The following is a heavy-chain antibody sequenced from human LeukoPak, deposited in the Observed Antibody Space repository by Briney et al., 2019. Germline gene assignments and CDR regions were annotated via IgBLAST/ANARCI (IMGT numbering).Heavy chain of an antibody. J-gene: IGHJ4*02. CDR2: IKQDGSEK. V-gene: IGHV3-7*01. Sequence: PGGSLRLSFAASGFTFSSYWRSWVRQAPGKGLEWVANIKQDGSEKYYVDSGKGRVTSSRDNAKSPLYLQMNSLRAEDTAVYYCARDLFVGGSYQDWGQGTLVTVSS. D-gene: IGHD3-16*02. CDR1: GFTFSSYW. CDR3: ARDLFVGGSYQD.